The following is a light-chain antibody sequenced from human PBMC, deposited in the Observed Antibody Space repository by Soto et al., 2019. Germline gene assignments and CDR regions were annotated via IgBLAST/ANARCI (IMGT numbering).Light chain of an antibody. J-gene: IGLJ1*01. CDR2: DVS. V-gene: IGLV2-11*01. CDR3: CSYAGSYTYV. Sequence: QSVLTQPRSVSGSPGQSVTISCTGTSSYVGGYRYVSWYQQHPGRAPKLMIYDVSKRPSGVPDRFSGSKSGNTASLTISGLQAEDEADYYCCSYAGSYTYVFGTGTKVTVL. CDR1: SSYVGGYRY.